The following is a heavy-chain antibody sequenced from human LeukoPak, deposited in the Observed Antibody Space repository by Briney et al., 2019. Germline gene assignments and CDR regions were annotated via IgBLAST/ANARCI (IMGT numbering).Heavy chain of an antibody. V-gene: IGHV3-74*01. CDR1: GFTFSSYW. CDR2: INSDGSST. D-gene: IGHD2-21*02. J-gene: IGHJ6*03. CDR3: ARGNTEAYCGGDCYYYYYYMDV. Sequence: TGGSLRLSCAASGFTFSSYWMHWVRQAPGKGLVWVSRINSDGSSTSYADSVKGRFTISRDNAKNTLYLQMNSLRAEDTAVYYCARGNTEAYCGGDCYYYYYYMDVWGKGTTVTVSS.